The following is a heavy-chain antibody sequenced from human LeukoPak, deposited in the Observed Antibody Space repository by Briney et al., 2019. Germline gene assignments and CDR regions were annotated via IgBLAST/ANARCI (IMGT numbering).Heavy chain of an antibody. V-gene: IGHV4-61*08. Sequence: SETLSLTCTVSGDPISGYSDYKWTWIRQPPGKELEWIGYVYYTGNTNYNPSLKSRVTISVDTSKNRFSLKLTSVTAADTAVYYCAREYSAFDYWGQGILVTVSS. J-gene: IGHJ4*02. D-gene: IGHD1-26*01. CDR3: AREYSAFDY. CDR2: VYYTGNT. CDR1: GDPISGYSDY.